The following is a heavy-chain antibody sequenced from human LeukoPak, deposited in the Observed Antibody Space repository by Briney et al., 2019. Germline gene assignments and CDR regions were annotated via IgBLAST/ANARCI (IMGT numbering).Heavy chain of an antibody. CDR1: GFIYSNYW. CDR3: ARDLRPYYYDSSGYYYSFEPPGY. CDR2: INSDGCST. Sequence: GGALSLSRTASGFIYSNYWMHGVRQARAKGAVWVSGINSDGCSTSYADTVKGRFTIYRDDAKNTLYLQMNSMRAEDTAVYYCARDLRPYYYDSSGYYYSFEPPGYWGQGTLVTVSS. V-gene: IGHV3-74*01. J-gene: IGHJ4*02. D-gene: IGHD3-22*01.